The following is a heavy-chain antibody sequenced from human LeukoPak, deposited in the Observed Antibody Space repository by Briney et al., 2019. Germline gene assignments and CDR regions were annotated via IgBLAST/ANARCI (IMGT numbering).Heavy chain of an antibody. Sequence: GGSLRLSCTFTFNNYAMNWVRQAPGKGLEWVSAVSAGGATYYADSVKGRFTISRDNSKNTMFLQMNSLRVEDTAVYYCTKGSWFAPGAREPWSPSPQ. CDR2: VSAGGAT. V-gene: IGHV3-23*01. J-gene: IGHJ5*02. CDR3: TKGSWFAP. CDR1: TFNNYA.